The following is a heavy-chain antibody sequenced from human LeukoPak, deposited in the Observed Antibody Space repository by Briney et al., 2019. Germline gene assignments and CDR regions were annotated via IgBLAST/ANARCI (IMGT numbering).Heavy chain of an antibody. CDR1: VYTLTGYY. CDR2: IKPNGGST. CDR3: EXEFFVP. D-gene: IGHD3-3*01. V-gene: IGHV1-2*02. Sequence: ASVKVSCKASVYTLTGYYMHWVRQAPGQGLEWMGWIKPNGGSTNYAQKFQGKVTMTRDKSISTAYMELSRLRYDDTAVYYCEXEFFVPRGQGTLVTVSP. J-gene: IGHJ4*02.